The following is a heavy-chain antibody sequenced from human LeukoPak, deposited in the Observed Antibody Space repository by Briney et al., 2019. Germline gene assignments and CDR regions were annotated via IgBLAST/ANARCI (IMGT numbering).Heavy chain of an antibody. CDR2: MNPNSGNT. CDR3: ARGYSSGWRDDYYGMDV. CDR1: GYTFTSYD. Sequence: WASVKVSCKASGYTFTSYDINWVRQATGQGLEWMGWMNPNSGNTGYAQKFQGRVTMTRNTSISTAYMELSSLRSEDTAVYYCARGYSSGWRDDYYGMDVWGQGTTVTVSS. D-gene: IGHD6-19*01. V-gene: IGHV1-8*01. J-gene: IGHJ6*02.